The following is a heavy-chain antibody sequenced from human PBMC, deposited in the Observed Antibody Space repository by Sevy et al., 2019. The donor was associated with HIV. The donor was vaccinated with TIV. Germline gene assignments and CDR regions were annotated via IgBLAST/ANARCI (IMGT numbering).Heavy chain of an antibody. CDR2: MNPNSGNT. Sequence: ASVKVSCKASGYTFTSYDINWVRQATGQGLEWMGWMNPNSGNTGYSQKFQGRVTMTRNTSISTAYMELSSLRSEDTAVYYCAKGGRSYGDSYFDHWGQGTLVTVSS. CDR3: AKGGRSYGDSYFDH. V-gene: IGHV1-8*01. J-gene: IGHJ4*02. D-gene: IGHD5-18*01. CDR1: GYTFTSYD.